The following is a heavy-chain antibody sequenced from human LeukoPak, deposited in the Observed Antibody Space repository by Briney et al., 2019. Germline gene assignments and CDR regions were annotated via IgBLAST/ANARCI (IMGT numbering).Heavy chain of an antibody. CDR2: ISGSGGST. CDR3: AKVDDYVWGSYRSFDH. D-gene: IGHD3-16*02. CDR1: GFTFSSYA. J-gene: IGHJ4*02. V-gene: IGHV3-23*01. Sequence: GGSLRLSCAASGFTFSSYAMSWVRQAPGKGLEWVSAISGSGGSTYYADSVKGRFTISRDNSKNTLYLQMNSLRAEDTAVYYCAKVDDYVWGSYRSFDHWGQGTLVTVSS.